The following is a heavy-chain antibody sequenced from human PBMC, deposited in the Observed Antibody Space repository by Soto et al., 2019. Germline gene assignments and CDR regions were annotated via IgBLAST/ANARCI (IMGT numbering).Heavy chain of an antibody. CDR1: GFTFSRYW. D-gene: IGHD1-26*01. CDR2: INSDGSSI. J-gene: IGHJ6*03. Sequence: EVQLVESGGGLVQPGGSLRLSCAASGFTFSRYWMHWVRQAPGKGLVWVSRINSDGSSITYADSVKGRFTISRDNAKNTVYLQMNSLRAEDTAVYYCARDDGSYYYYYMDVWAKGTTVTVSS. CDR3: ARDDGSYYYYYMDV. V-gene: IGHV3-74*03.